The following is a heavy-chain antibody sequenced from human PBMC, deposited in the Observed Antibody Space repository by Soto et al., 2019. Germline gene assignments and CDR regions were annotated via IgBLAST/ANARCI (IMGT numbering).Heavy chain of an antibody. CDR1: GYPFTSYD. D-gene: IGHD6-19*01. Sequence: QVQLVQSGGEVRKAGASVRVSCKTSGYPFTSYDISWVRQAPGQGLEWMGWINPYNGDTNYTQTFQGRVTMTKDTSTTTVDMELRSLKFDDTAVYFWARDPVAGHFDNWGQGTLVTVSS. CDR2: INPYNGDT. V-gene: IGHV1-18*04. CDR3: ARDPVAGHFDN. J-gene: IGHJ4*02.